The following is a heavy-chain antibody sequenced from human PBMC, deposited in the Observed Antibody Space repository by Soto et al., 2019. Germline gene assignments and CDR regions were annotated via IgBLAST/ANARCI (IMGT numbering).Heavy chain of an antibody. Sequence: PGWSLRLSCAFSVFTFVSYWMNWVRLIPGKGLEWVAYIKPDGSATYYVDSVKGRFTISRDNAKNSLYLQMNSLRVEDTSVYYCARAGYCGPGCYYYFDYWGQGTLVTVS. D-gene: IGHD2-21*02. CDR2: IKPDGSAT. J-gene: IGHJ4*02. V-gene: IGHV3-7*01. CDR1: VFTFVSYW. CDR3: ARAGYCGPGCYYYFDY.